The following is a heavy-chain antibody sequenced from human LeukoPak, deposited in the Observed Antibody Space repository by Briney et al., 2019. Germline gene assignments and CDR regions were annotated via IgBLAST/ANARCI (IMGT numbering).Heavy chain of an antibody. J-gene: IGHJ4*02. CDR3: ARDSSGYDY. V-gene: IGHV3-30*03. CDR2: ISYDGSNK. CDR1: GFTFSTYG. D-gene: IGHD3-22*01. Sequence: GGSLRLSCAASGFTFSTYGMHWVRQAPGKGLEWVAVISYDGSNKYYADSVKGRFTISRDNSKNTLYLQMNSLRAEDTAVYYCARDSSGYDYWGQGTLVTVSS.